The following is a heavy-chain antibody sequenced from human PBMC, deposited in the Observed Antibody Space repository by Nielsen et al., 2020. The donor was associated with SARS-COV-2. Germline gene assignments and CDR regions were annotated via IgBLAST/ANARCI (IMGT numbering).Heavy chain of an antibody. J-gene: IGHJ3*01. CDR1: GFTFSTYP. CDR2: ISGSGDRT. CDR3: ARDWSRASDV. D-gene: IGHD2-8*02. Sequence: GESLKISCVASGFTFSTYPMSWVRQDPGKGLEWISAISGSGDRTYYEDSVKGRFTISRDNAKSSMSLQMNSLRVEDTAIYYCARDWSRASDVWGQGTVVIVSS. V-gene: IGHV3-23*01.